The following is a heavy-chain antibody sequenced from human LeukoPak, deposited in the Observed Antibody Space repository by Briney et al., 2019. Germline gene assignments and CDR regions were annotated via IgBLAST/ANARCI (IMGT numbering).Heavy chain of an antibody. CDR3: ARPIYYYDSSGLLDY. J-gene: IGHJ4*02. V-gene: IGHV3-74*01. Sequence: GGSLRLSCAASGFTFSSYWMHWVRQAPGKGLVWVSRINSDGSSTSYADSVKGRFTISRDNAKNTLYLQMNSLRAEDTAVYYCARPIYYYDSSGLLDYWGQGTLVTVSS. CDR1: GFTFSSYW. D-gene: IGHD3-22*01. CDR2: INSDGSST.